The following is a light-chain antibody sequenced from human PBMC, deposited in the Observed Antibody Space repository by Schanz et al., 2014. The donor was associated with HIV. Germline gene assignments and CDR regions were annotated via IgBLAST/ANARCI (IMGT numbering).Light chain of an antibody. CDR1: SSNIGSNT. J-gene: IGLJ2*01. Sequence: QSVLTQPASASGTPGQRVTISCSGSSSNIGSNTVNWYQHLPGTAPKLIIYENSNRPSGVPDRFTGSQSGTSASLAISGLQFDDETLYYCAAWDYTLKGPLFGGGTKLTVL. CDR2: ENS. CDR3: AAWDYTLKGPL. V-gene: IGLV1-44*01.